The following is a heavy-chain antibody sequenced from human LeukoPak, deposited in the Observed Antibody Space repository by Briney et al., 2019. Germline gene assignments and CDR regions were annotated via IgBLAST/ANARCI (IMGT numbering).Heavy chain of an antibody. CDR3: ATQNPKPYCSSTSCSLDP. CDR2: IYYSGST. CDR1: GGSISSGDYY. V-gene: IGHV4-30-4*01. D-gene: IGHD2-2*01. J-gene: IGHJ5*02. Sequence: SETLSLTCTVSGGSISSGDYYWSWIRQPPGKGLEWIGYIYYSGSTYYNPSLKSRVTISVDTSKNQFSLKLSSVTAADTAVYYCATQNPKPYCSSTSCSLDPWGQGTLVTVSS.